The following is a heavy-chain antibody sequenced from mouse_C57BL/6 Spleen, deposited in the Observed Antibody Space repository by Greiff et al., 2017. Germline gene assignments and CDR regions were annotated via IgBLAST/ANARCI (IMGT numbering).Heavy chain of an antibody. Sequence: VQLQQSGPELVKPGASVKISCKASGYAFSSSWMNWVKQRPGKGLEWIGRIYPGDGATNYNGKFKGKATLTADKSSSTAYMQLSSLTSEDSAVYFCARDSSGYDWFAYWGQGTLVTVSA. J-gene: IGHJ3*01. CDR1: GYAFSSSW. CDR2: IYPGDGAT. CDR3: ARDSSGYDWFAY. V-gene: IGHV1-82*01. D-gene: IGHD3-2*02.